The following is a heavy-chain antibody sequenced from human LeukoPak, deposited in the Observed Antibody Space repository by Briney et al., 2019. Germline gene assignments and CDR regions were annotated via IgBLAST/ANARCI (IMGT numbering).Heavy chain of an antibody. J-gene: IGHJ4*02. CDR2: INPNSGGT. CDR3: ASLYGDYVGSDY. V-gene: IGHV1-2*02. Sequence: ASVKVSCKASGYSFTVYYMHWVRQAPRQGLEGMGWINPNSGGTNYAQTFMGRVTMTRDTSISTAYMELSRVRSDDTAVYYCASLYGDYVGSDYWGQGTLVTVSS. CDR1: GYSFTVYY. D-gene: IGHD4-17*01.